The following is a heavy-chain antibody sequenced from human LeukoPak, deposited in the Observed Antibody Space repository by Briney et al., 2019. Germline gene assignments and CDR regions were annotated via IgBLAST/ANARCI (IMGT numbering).Heavy chain of an antibody. CDR3: AKDSHYGAIDY. CDR1: GFTFSSYG. Sequence: GTSLRFTCAASGFTFSSYGMHWVRQAPGKGLEWVAVISYDGSNKYYADSVKGRFTISRDNSKNTLYLQMNSLRAEDTAVYYCAKDSHYGAIDYWGQGTLVTVSS. D-gene: IGHD4-17*01. CDR2: ISYDGSNK. V-gene: IGHV3-30*18. J-gene: IGHJ4*02.